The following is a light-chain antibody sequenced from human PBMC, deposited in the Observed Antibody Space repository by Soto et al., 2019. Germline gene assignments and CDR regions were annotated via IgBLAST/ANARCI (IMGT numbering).Light chain of an antibody. V-gene: IGLV2-14*01. CDR3: SSHTASTTLYV. Sequence: QSALTQPASVSGSPGQSITISCTGASSDMGDYDFVAWYQLHPGKAPKLMIYEVSRRPSGVSNRFSGSKSGTTASLTISGLQAEDEAEYYCSSHTASTTLYVFGTGTKVTVL. CDR1: SSDMGDYDF. CDR2: EVS. J-gene: IGLJ1*01.